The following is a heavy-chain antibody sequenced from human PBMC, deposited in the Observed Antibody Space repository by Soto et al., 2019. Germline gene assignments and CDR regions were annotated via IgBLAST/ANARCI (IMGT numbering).Heavy chain of an antibody. V-gene: IGHV3-23*01. J-gene: IGHJ5*02. CDR1: GFSFVNYA. D-gene: IGHD3-9*01. CDR3: AKHPDYDILTGYYGWFDP. CDR2: ISGSGGST. Sequence: GGSLRLSCAASGFSFVNYAMNWVRQAPGKGLEWVSAISGSGGSTYYADSVKGRFTISRDNSKNTLYLQMNSLRAEDTAVYYCAKHPDYDILTGYYGWFDPWGQGTLVTVSS.